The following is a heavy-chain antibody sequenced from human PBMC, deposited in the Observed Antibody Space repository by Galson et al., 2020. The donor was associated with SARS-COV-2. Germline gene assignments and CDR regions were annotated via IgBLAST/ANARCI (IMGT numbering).Heavy chain of an antibody. V-gene: IGHV4-59*01. CDR2: IYYSGST. Sequence: ETSETLSLTCTVSGGSISSYYWSWIRQPPGKGLEWIGYIYYSGSTNYNLSLKSRGTISIDTSKNQFSLRLSSVTAADTAVYYYAGFRFYFRHYYGFDVWGQGTTVTVSS. D-gene: IGHD1-26*01. CDR1: GGSISSYY. J-gene: IGHJ6*02. CDR3: AGFRFYFRHYYGFDV.